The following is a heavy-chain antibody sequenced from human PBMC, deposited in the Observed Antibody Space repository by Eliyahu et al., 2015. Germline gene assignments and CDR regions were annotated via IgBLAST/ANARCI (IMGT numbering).Heavy chain of an antibody. CDR1: GXSLXTSGXG. D-gene: IGHD3-10*01. J-gene: IGHJ5*02. CDR3: ARTAIFGVYYYGSGSYFWFDP. CDR2: IYWNDDK. Sequence: QITLKESGPTLVKPTQXLTLTCTFXGXSLXTSGXGVXWIRQPPGKALEWLALIYWNDDKRYSPSLKSRLTITKDTSKNQVVLTMTNMDPVDTATYYCARTAIFGVYYYGSGSYFWFDPWGQGTLVTVSS. V-gene: IGHV2-5*01.